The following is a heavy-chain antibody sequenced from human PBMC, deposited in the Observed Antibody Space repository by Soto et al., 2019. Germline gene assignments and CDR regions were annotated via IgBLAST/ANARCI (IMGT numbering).Heavy chain of an antibody. V-gene: IGHV4-59*01. J-gene: IGHJ4*02. CDR2: VYYSGII. CDR1: GASISSYY. D-gene: IGHD6-13*01. Sequence: QVQLQESGPGLVKPSETLPLTCTVSGASISSYYWSWIRQPPGKGLEWIGYVYYSGIISYNPSLKSRVTISIDTSKNQFSLRLNSVTAADMAVYYCARGGAYSSSWYGNWGQGTLVTVSS. CDR3: ARGGAYSSSWYGN.